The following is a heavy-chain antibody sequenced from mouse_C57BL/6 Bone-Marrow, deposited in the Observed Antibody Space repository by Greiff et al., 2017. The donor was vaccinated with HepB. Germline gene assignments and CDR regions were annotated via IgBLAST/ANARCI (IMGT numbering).Heavy chain of an antibody. CDR3: VKMSATGAMDY. CDR1: GYTFTSYW. CDR2: IDPSDSYT. Sequence: QVQLQQPGAELVMPGASVKLSCKASGYTFTSYWMHWVKQRPGQGLEWIGEIDPSDSYTNYNQKFKGKSTLTVDKSSSTAYMQLSSLTSEDSAVYYCVKMSATGAMDYWGQVTSVTVSS. D-gene: IGHD1-1*01. V-gene: IGHV1-69*01. J-gene: IGHJ4*01.